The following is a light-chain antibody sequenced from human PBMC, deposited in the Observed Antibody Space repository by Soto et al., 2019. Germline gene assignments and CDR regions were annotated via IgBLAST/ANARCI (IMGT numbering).Light chain of an antibody. CDR2: TNN. CDR1: NSNIGSNY. J-gene: IGLJ2*01. Sequence: QSVLTQPPSASGTPGQRVTISCSGRNSNIGSNYVYWYQQVPGTAPKLLIYTNNQRPSGVPDRFSGSKSATSASLAIGGLRSEDEADYYCSSYSSTSAYVVFGGGTKLTVL. CDR3: SSYSSTSAYVV. V-gene: IGLV1-47*01.